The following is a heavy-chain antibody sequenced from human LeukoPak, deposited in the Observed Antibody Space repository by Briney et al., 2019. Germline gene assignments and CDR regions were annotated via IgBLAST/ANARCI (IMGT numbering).Heavy chain of an antibody. CDR2: IYSGGST. D-gene: IGHD1-26*01. J-gene: IGHJ4*02. CDR3: ARVPRTYSGSYVYFDY. V-gene: IGHV3-66*01. CDR1: GFTVSSNY. Sequence: GGSLRLSCAASGFTVSSNYMSWVRQAPGRGLEWVSVIYSGGSTYYADSVKGRFTISRDNSKNTLYLQMNSLRAEDTAVYYCARVPRTYSGSYVYFDYWGQGTLVTVSS.